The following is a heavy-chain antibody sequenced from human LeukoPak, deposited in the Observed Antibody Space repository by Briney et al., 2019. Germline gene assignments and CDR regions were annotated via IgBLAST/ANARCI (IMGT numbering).Heavy chain of an antibody. CDR3: ARESAAPGGVANYFDY. V-gene: IGHV1-46*01. J-gene: IGHJ4*02. CDR2: INPSGGST. D-gene: IGHD2-8*02. Sequence: ASVKVSCKASGYTFTSYYMHWVRQAPGQGLEWMGLINPSGGSTSYAQKFQGRVTMTRDTSTSTVYMELSSLRSEDTAVYYCARESAAPGGVANYFDYWGQGTLVTVSS. CDR1: GYTFTSYY.